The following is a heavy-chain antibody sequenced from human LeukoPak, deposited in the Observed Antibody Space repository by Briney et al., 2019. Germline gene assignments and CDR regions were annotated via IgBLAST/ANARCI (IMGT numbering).Heavy chain of an antibody. V-gene: IGHV4-34*01. CDR1: GGSFSGYF. J-gene: IGHJ5*02. CDR3: ARGPESGSYFAWFGP. D-gene: IGHD3-10*01. Sequence: PSGTLSLTCAVYGGSFSGYFWNWIRQPPGKGLEWIGEINHSGSTHYNPSLKSRVTISIGTSKNQISLRLTSVTAADTAVYYCARGPESGSYFAWFGPWGQGTLVTVSS. CDR2: INHSGST.